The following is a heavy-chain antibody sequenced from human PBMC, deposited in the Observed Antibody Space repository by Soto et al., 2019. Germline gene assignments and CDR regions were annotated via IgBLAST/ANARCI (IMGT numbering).Heavy chain of an antibody. Sequence: GGSLRLSCAASGFTFSSYGMHWVRQAPGKGLEWVAVIWYDGSNKYYADSVKGRFTISRDNSKNTLYLQMNSLRAEDTAVYYCARDGSSGWYSYFDYWGQGTLVTVSS. CDR1: GFTFSSYG. D-gene: IGHD6-19*01. V-gene: IGHV3-33*01. CDR3: ARDGSSGWYSYFDY. CDR2: IWYDGSNK. J-gene: IGHJ4*02.